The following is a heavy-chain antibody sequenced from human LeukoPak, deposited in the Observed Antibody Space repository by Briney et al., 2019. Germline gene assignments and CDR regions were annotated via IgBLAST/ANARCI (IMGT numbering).Heavy chain of an antibody. Sequence: SVKVSCKASGGTFSSYAISWVRQAPGQGLEWMGGIIPIFGTANYAQKFQGRVTITADKSTSTAYMELSSLRSEDTAVYYCATGSQCSSGWDPGHYYGMDVWGKGTTVTISS. D-gene: IGHD6-19*01. CDR3: ATGSQCSSGWDPGHYYGMDV. V-gene: IGHV1-69*06. CDR2: IIPIFGTA. CDR1: GGTFSSYA. J-gene: IGHJ6*04.